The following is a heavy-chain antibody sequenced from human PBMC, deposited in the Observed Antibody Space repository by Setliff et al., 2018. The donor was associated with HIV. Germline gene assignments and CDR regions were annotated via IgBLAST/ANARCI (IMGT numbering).Heavy chain of an antibody. J-gene: IGHJ4*02. D-gene: IGHD6-19*01. Sequence: ASVKVSCKASGYVFSDYQIHWVRQAPGQGLEYMGYIIPNSGGTMFARKFQDRVTMTRDTSISTVYLVLSRLTSDDTAVYFCARDPELKQWLVRSPSFYFDYWGQGTLVTVSS. CDR3: ARDPELKQWLVRSPSFYFDY. CDR1: GYVFSDYQ. CDR2: IIPNSGGT. V-gene: IGHV1-2*02.